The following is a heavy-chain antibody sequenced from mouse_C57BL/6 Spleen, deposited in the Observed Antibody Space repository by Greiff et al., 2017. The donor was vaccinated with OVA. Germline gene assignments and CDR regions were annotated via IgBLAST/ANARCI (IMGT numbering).Heavy chain of an antibody. V-gene: IGHV3-6*01. CDR3: ARDEGSSGYNAMDY. CDR1: GYSITSGYY. CDR2: ISYDGSN. J-gene: IGHJ4*01. D-gene: IGHD3-2*02. Sequence: VQLQQSGPGLVKPSQSLSLTCSVTGYSITSGYYWNWIRQFPGNKLEWMGYISYDGSNNYNPSLKNRISITRDTSKNQFFLKLNSVTTEDTATDYCARDEGSSGYNAMDYWGQGTSVTVSS.